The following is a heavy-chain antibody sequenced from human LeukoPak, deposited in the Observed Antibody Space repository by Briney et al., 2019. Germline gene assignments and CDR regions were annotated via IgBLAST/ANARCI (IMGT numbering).Heavy chain of an antibody. CDR3: ATSSRRGNDAFDI. CDR2: IYYSGST. V-gene: IGHV4-39*07. J-gene: IGHJ3*02. CDR1: GDSISTSSYY. D-gene: IGHD2-2*01. Sequence: PSETLSLTCSVSGDSISTSSYYWGWIRQPPGKGLEWIGTIYYSGSTYYNPSLTSRVTISVDTSKNQFSLKLSSVTAADTAVYYCATSSRRGNDAFDIWGQGTMVTVSS.